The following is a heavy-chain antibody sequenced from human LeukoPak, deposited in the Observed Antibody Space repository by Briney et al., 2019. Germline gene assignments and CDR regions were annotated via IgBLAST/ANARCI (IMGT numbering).Heavy chain of an antibody. CDR1: GFTFDDYA. CDR3: AKDRSGWGSSYFDY. J-gene: IGHJ4*02. CDR2: ISWNSGSI. Sequence: PGGSLRLSCAASGFTFDDYAMHWVRQAPGKGLEWVSGISWNSGSIGYADSVKGRFTISRDNAKNSLYLQMNSLGAEDTALYYCAKDRSGWGSSYFDYWGQGTLVTVSS. D-gene: IGHD6-19*01. V-gene: IGHV3-9*01.